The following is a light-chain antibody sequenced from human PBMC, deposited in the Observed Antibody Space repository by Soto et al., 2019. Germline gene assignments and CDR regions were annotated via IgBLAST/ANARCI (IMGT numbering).Light chain of an antibody. Sequence: EIVMTQSPTSLTVTPGEPASISCSSSQRLLHSNGNIFLDWYLQKPGQSPQLLIYLGFNRASGVPDRVSGSAAGTDFTLKISRVEAQDAGVYYCMQALQTPYTFGQGTKLESK. V-gene: IGKV2-28*01. J-gene: IGKJ2*01. CDR3: MQALQTPYT. CDR2: LGF. CDR1: QRLLHSNGNIF.